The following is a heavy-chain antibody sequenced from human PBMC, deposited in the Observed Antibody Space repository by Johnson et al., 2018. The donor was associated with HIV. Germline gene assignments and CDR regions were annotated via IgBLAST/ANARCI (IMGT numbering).Heavy chain of an antibody. Sequence: VQLVESGGGLVQPGRSLILCCAASGFTFDDYAMKWVRQAPGKGLEWVSGIHWNGGSTGYADSVKGRFTISRDNAKNSLYLQMNSLRAEDTALYYCARDLGSGYNDAFDIWGQGTMVTISS. D-gene: IGHD3-22*01. J-gene: IGHJ3*02. CDR3: ARDLGSGYNDAFDI. CDR2: IHWNGGST. CDR1: GFTFDDYA. V-gene: IGHV3-20*04.